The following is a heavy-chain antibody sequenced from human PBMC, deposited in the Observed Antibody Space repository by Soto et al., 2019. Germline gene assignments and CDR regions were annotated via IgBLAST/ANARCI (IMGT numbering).Heavy chain of an antibody. J-gene: IGHJ4*02. CDR2: ISSSGSTI. D-gene: IGHD7-27*01. Sequence: EVQLVESGGGLVQPGGSLRLSCAASGFIFGSYGMNWVRQAPGKGLEWVLYISSSGSTIYSAYSVKGRFTSSRVNAKNSLYLQMNSLRAEDTAVYYCARVLGRISTLVFFDYWGQGTRVTVSS. V-gene: IGHV3-48*01. CDR1: GFIFGSYG. CDR3: ARVLGRISTLVFFDY.